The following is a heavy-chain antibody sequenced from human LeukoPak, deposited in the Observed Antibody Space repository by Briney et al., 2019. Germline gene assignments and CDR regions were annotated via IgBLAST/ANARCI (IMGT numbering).Heavy chain of an antibody. CDR2: ISGSSDAI. D-gene: IGHD2-15*01. CDR1: GFSVGTNY. Sequence: GGSLRLSCAASGFSVGTNYMNWVRQAPGKGLEWVSYISGSSDAIFYADSVQGRFTISRDNAKNSVYLQMNSLRAEDTAVYYCARTYGSGSLDYWGQGTLVTVSS. CDR3: ARTYGSGSLDY. J-gene: IGHJ4*02. V-gene: IGHV3-48*01.